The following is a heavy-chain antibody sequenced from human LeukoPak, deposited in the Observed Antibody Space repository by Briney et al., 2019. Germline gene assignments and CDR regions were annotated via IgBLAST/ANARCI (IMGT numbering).Heavy chain of an antibody. CDR1: GGSNSSSSYY. Sequence: SETLSLTCTVSGGSNSSSSYYWDWIRQPPGKGLEWIGSIYYSGSTYYNPSLKSRVTISVDTSKNQFSLKLSSVTAADTAVYYCARRKYSSSWLDYWGQGTLVTVSS. D-gene: IGHD6-13*01. V-gene: IGHV4-39*01. J-gene: IGHJ4*02. CDR3: ARRKYSSSWLDY. CDR2: IYYSGST.